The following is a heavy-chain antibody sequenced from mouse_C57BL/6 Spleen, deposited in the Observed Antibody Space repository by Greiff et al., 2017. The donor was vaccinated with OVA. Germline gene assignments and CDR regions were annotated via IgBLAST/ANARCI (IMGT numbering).Heavy chain of an antibody. J-gene: IGHJ1*03. CDR1: GFSFTSYG. CDR2: IWSGGST. Sequence: VQLQQSGPGLVQPSQSLSITCTASGFSFTSYGVHWVRQSPGKGLEWLGVIWSGGSTDYNAAFISRLSISKDNSKSQVFFKINSLQADDTAIYYCARNDLGIYYDYDHWYFDVWGTGTTVTVSS. V-gene: IGHV2-2*01. CDR3: ARNDLGIYYDYDHWYFDV. D-gene: IGHD2-4*01.